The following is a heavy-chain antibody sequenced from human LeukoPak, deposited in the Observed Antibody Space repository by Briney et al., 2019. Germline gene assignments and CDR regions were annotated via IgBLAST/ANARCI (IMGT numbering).Heavy chain of an antibody. V-gene: IGHV1-46*01. CDR2: INPSGGST. Sequence: ASMKVSCKASGYTFTSYYMHWVRQAPGRGLEWMGIINPSGGSTSYAQKCQGRVTMTRDTSTSTVYMELSSLRSEDTAVYYCARGYSSSPYGMDVWGQGTTVTVSS. CDR3: ARGYSSSPYGMDV. CDR1: GYTFTSYY. J-gene: IGHJ6*02. D-gene: IGHD6-13*01.